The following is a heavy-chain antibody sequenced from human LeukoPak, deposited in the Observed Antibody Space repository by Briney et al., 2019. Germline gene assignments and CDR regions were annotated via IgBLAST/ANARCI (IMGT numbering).Heavy chain of an antibody. D-gene: IGHD3-10*01. Sequence: ASVKVSCKASGYTFTGYYMHWVRQAPGQGLEWMGWINPNSGGTNYAQKFQGRVTMTRDTSISTTYMELSSLTSEDTAVYYCARGQSYGSGSYWGQGTLVTVSS. V-gene: IGHV1-2*02. CDR1: GYTFTGYY. J-gene: IGHJ4*02. CDR3: ARGQSYGSGSY. CDR2: INPNSGGT.